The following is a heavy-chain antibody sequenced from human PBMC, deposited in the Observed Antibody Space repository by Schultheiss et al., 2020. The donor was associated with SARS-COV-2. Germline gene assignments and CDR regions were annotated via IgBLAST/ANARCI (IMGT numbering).Heavy chain of an antibody. CDR3: ARDKWQYCSSTSCYMDYYYGMDV. Sequence: GGSLRLSCAASGFTFSSYWMSWVRQAPGKGLEWVSYISSSSSTIYYADSVKGRFTISRDNAKNSLYLQMNSLRDEDTAVYYCARDKWQYCSSTSCYMDYYYGMDVWGQGTTVTVSS. V-gene: IGHV3-48*02. CDR2: ISSSSSTI. J-gene: IGHJ6*02. CDR1: GFTFSSYW. D-gene: IGHD2-2*02.